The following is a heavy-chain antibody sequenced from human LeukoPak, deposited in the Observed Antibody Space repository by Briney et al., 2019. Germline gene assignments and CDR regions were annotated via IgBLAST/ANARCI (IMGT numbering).Heavy chain of an antibody. D-gene: IGHD5-18*01. J-gene: IGHJ4*02. Sequence: KSGGSLRLSCAASGFTFSNLGMNWVRQPAGKGLEWVSSISGDSVHKYYADSVRGRFTISRDNAKNSLYLELNSLRAEDTAVYYCAKFETARYNYGSFESWGQGTLVTVSS. CDR2: ISGDSVHK. CDR1: GFTFSNLG. CDR3: AKFETARYNYGSFES. V-gene: IGHV3-21*01.